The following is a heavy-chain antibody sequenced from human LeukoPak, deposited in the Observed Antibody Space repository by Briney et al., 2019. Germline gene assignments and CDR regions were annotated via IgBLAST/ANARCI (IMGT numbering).Heavy chain of an antibody. J-gene: IGHJ6*03. V-gene: IGHV4-4*07. CDR2: IYTSGST. CDR3: ARDRVGATPNYYYYMDV. CDR1: GGSISSYY. Sequence: SETLSLTCTVSGGSISSYYWSWIRQPAGKGLEWIGRIYTSGSTNYNPSLKSRVTMSVDTSKNQFSLKLSSVTAADTAVYYCARDRVGATPNYYYYMDVWGKGTTVTVSS. D-gene: IGHD1-26*01.